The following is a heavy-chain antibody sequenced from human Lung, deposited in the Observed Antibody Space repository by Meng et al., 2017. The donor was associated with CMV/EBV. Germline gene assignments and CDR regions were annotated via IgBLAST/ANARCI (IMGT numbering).Heavy chain of an antibody. CDR3: ATGFGTAEAF. CDR1: GFTLRSTW. Sequence: PCAASGFTLRSTWMSWVRQAPGKGLDWVGRIKSRNDGGTADHGTPVKGRFTISRDDSKDTLYLQMYSLKVEDTAIYYCATGFGTAEAFWGQGTLVTVSS. CDR2: IKSRNDGGTA. V-gene: IGHV3-15*01. D-gene: IGHD1-1*01. J-gene: IGHJ4*02.